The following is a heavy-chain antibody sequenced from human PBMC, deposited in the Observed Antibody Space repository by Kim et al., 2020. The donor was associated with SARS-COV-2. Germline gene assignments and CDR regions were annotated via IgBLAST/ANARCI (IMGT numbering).Heavy chain of an antibody. CDR3: ATDSGSYSGEDAFDI. J-gene: IGHJ3*02. D-gene: IGHD1-26*01. CDR2: IYPGDSDT. Sequence: GESLKISCKGSGYSFTSYWIGWVCQMPGKGLEWMGIIYPGDSDTRYSPSFQGQVTISADKSISTAYLQWSSLKASDTAMYYCATDSGSYSGEDAFDIWGQGTMVTVSS. CDR1: GYSFTSYW. V-gene: IGHV5-51*01.